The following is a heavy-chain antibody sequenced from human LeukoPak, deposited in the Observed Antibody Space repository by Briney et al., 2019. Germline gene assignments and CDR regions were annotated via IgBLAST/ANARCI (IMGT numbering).Heavy chain of an antibody. CDR3: ARDPLYYASGRYWYFDL. Sequence: PGGSLRLSCAAGGFTFSHYGMSWVRQAPGKGLEWVSSICDRSTYKNYADSVKGRFTISRDNAKNSLFLQMNSLRVEDTAVYYCARDPLYYASGRYWYFDLWGRGTLVTVSS. CDR2: ICDRSTYK. V-gene: IGHV3-21*01. D-gene: IGHD3-10*01. CDR1: GFTFSHYG. J-gene: IGHJ2*01.